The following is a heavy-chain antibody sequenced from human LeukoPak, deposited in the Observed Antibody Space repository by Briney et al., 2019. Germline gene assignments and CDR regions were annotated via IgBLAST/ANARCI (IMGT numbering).Heavy chain of an antibody. CDR2: INHSGST. J-gene: IGHJ4*02. D-gene: IGHD3-9*01. Sequence: SETLSLTCAVYGGSSSGYYWSWIRQPPGKGLEWIGEINHSGSTNYNPSLKSRVTISVDTSKNQFSLKLSSVTAADTAVYYCARALRYFDWSWASWGQGTLVTVSS. V-gene: IGHV4-34*01. CDR1: GGSSSGYY. CDR3: ARALRYFDWSWAS.